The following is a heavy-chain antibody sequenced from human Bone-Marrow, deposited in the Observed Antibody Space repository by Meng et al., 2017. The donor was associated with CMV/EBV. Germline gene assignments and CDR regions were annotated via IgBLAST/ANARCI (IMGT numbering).Heavy chain of an antibody. D-gene: IGHD3-22*01. J-gene: IGHJ4*02. V-gene: IGHV1-2*02. CDR3: ARVEDYYESGGYYVS. CDR1: GYTFTANY. Sequence: ASVKVSCKASGYTFTANYMHWVRQAPGQGLEWMGWINPNSGGTNYAQKFQGRVTLTRDTSISTAYMELSRLRSDDTAVYYCARVEDYYESGGYYVSWGQGTLVTVSS. CDR2: INPNSGGT.